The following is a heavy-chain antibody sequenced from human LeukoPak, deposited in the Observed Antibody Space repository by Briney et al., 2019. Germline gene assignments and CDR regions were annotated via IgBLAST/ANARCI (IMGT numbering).Heavy chain of an antibody. V-gene: IGHV3-21*01. CDR2: ISSNNRYI. CDR1: GFTFSIYS. Sequence: GGSLRLSCAASGFTFSIYSMNWVRQAPGKGLEWVSSISSNNRYIYYADSVKGRFTISRDNAKNSLYLQMNSLRAEDTAVYYCARVYGDYVWGSYRYTAYYGMDVWGQGTTVTVSS. J-gene: IGHJ6*02. D-gene: IGHD3-16*02. CDR3: ARVYGDYVWGSYRYTAYYGMDV.